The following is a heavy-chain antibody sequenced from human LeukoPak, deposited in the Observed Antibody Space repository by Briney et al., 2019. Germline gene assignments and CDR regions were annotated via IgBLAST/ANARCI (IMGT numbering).Heavy chain of an antibody. D-gene: IGHD1-14*01. J-gene: IGHJ4*02. CDR1: GFSFSTSW. CDR2: ISSDGTNT. Sequence: GGSLRLSCVASGFSFSTSWMHWVRQAPGKGLLWLSRISSDGTNTKYADSVKGRFTISRDNAKSTLYLQMNSLRAEDTAVYYCARDQSQAGPTTVDYWGQGTLVTVSS. V-gene: IGHV3-74*01. CDR3: ARDQSQAGPTTVDY.